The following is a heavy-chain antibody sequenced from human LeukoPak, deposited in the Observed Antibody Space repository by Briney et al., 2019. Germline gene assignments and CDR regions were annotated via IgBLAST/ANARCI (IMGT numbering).Heavy chain of an antibody. CDR2: ISYDGTNK. Sequence: GGSLRLSCAASGFTFSSSGMHWVRQAPGKGLEWVAVISYDGTNKYYADSVKGRFTISRDNSKNTLYLQMNSLRAEDTAVYYCAGVSPINYYYGMDVWGQGTTVTVSS. D-gene: IGHD2-8*01. CDR1: GFTFSSSG. CDR3: AGVSPINYYYGMDV. J-gene: IGHJ6*02. V-gene: IGHV3-30*03.